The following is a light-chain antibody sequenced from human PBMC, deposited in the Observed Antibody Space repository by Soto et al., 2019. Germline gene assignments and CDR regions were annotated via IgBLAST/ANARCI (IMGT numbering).Light chain of an antibody. Sequence: QSALTQPASVSGSPGQSITISCTGTSSDVGGYNYVSWYQQHPGKAPKLTIYDVSNRPSGVSNRFSGSKSGNTASLTISGLQAEDDADYFCSSYTTSSTVVFGGGTQLTVL. CDR3: SSYTTSSTVV. CDR2: DVS. V-gene: IGLV2-14*01. CDR1: SSDVGGYNY. J-gene: IGLJ2*01.